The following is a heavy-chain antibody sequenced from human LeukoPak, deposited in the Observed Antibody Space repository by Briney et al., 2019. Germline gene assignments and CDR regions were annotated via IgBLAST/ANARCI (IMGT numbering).Heavy chain of an antibody. CDR3: ARESIAARYFDY. CDR2: IWYDRSNK. Sequence: GGSLRLSCAASGFTFSSYGMHWVRQAPGKGLEWVAVIWYDRSNKYYADSVKGRFTISRDNSKNTLYLQMNSLRAEDTAVYYCARESIAARYFDYWGQGTLVTVSS. D-gene: IGHD6-6*01. J-gene: IGHJ4*02. CDR1: GFTFSSYG. V-gene: IGHV3-33*01.